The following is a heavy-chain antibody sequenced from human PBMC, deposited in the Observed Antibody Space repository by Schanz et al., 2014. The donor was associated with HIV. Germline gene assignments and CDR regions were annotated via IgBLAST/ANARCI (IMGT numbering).Heavy chain of an antibody. CDR1: GFIFSNYG. V-gene: IGHV3-30*18. CDR3: AKGLRQWLVLGVSDY. Sequence: VQLGGSGGGVVQPGRGLRLSCAVSGFIFSNYGMHWVRQAPGKGLEWGAVISYDGSNKYYADSVKGRFTIARDNSKNTLYLQMNSLRAEDTAVYYCAKGLRQWLVLGVSDYWGQGTLVTVSS. CDR2: ISYDGSNK. J-gene: IGHJ4*02. D-gene: IGHD6-19*01.